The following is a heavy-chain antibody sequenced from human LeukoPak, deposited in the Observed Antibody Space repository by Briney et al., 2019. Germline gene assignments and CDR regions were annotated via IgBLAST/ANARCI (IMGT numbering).Heavy chain of an antibody. CDR1: GYTFTGYH. V-gene: IGHV1-2*02. CDR3: ARGRNNYGGNSEIEY. Sequence: GASVKVSCKASGYTFTGYHMHWVRQAPGQGLEWMGWINPNSGGTNYAQKFQGRVTMTRDTSISTAYMELSRLRSDDTAVYYCARGRNNYGGNSEIEYWGQGTLVTVSS. CDR2: INPNSGGT. J-gene: IGHJ4*02. D-gene: IGHD4-23*01.